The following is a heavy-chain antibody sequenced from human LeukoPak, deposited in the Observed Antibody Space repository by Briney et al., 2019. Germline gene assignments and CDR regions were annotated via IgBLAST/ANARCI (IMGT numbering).Heavy chain of an antibody. CDR3: ARQQLVAYNWFDP. D-gene: IGHD6-13*01. V-gene: IGHV4-61*05. Sequence: SETLSLTCTVSGGSISSSSYYWGWIRQSPGKGLEWIGYIYYTGSTTYNPSLKSRVTMSVDTSKNQFSLKLSSVTAADTAVYYCARQQLVAYNWFDPWGQGTLVTVSS. J-gene: IGHJ5*02. CDR2: IYYTGST. CDR1: GGSISSSSYY.